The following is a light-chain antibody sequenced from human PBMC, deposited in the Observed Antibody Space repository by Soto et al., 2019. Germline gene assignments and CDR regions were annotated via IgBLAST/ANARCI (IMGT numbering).Light chain of an antibody. CDR3: HQYSSSRRT. CDR1: QSVSSN. V-gene: IGKV3-15*01. Sequence: IVMTQSPATLSVSPWERATLSFRASQSVSSNLAWYQQKPGRSPRLLLSGASTRATGIPARFSGSGSGTDFTLTISRLEPEDFAVYYCHQYSSSRRTFGQGTKVDTK. CDR2: GAS. J-gene: IGKJ1*01.